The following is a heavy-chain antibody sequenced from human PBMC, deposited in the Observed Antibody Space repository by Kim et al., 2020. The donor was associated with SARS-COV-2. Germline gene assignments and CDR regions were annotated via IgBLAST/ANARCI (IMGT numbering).Heavy chain of an antibody. D-gene: IGHD2-2*01. V-gene: IGHV3-48*03. Sequence: DSVEGRFTISRGNAKNSLYLQMNSLRAEDTAVYYCARRYCSSTSCTFDYWGQGTLVTVSS. CDR3: ARRYCSSTSCTFDY. J-gene: IGHJ4*02.